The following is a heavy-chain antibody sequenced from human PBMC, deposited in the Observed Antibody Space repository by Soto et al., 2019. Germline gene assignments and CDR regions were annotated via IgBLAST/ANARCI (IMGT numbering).Heavy chain of an antibody. CDR1: GGSISSFY. CDR3: ARGGDYGGNSGAFDI. J-gene: IGHJ3*02. CDR2: IYYSGST. V-gene: IGHV4-59*01. Sequence: PSETLSLTCPLSGGSISSFYWSWLPQPPGKGLEWIGYIYYSGSTNYNPSLKSRVTISVDTSRNQFSLKLSSVTAADTAVYYCARGGDYGGNSGAFDIWGQGTMVTVSS. D-gene: IGHD4-17*01.